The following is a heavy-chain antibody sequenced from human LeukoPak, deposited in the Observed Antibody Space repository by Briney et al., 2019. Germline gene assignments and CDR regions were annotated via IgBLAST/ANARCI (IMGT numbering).Heavy chain of an antibody. CDR2: IYPGDSDT. J-gene: IGHJ5*02. V-gene: IGHV5-51*01. CDR3: ARRAAAGTLAVGWFDP. D-gene: IGHD6-13*01. CDR1: GYSFTSYW. Sequence: GESLKISCKGSGYSFTSYWIGWVRQMPGKGLEWMGIIYPGDSDTRYGPSFQGQVTISADKSISTAYLQWSSLKASDTAMYYCARRAAAGTLAVGWFDPWGQGTLVTVSS.